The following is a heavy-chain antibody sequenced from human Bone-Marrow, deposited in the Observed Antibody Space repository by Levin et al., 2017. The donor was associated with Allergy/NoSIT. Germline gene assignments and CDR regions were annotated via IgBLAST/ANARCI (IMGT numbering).Heavy chain of an antibody. Sequence: PSETLSLTCSVSGASINSDEYFWSWIRQPPGKGLEWLGYIHHSGSAFYNPSLKNRLIISFDMSKNEFSLSVSSVTAADTAVDFCARIIRYFDSFCSHRRDPWGQGSLVIVSS. D-gene: IGHD3-9*01. J-gene: IGHJ5*02. V-gene: IGHV4-30-4*01. CDR1: GASINSDEYF. CDR2: IHHSGSA. CDR3: ARIIRYFDSFCSHRRDP.